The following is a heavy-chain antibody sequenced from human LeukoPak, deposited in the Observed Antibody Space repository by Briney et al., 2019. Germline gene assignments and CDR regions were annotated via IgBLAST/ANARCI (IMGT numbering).Heavy chain of an antibody. J-gene: IGHJ4*02. Sequence: EGSLRLSCAASGFTVSSNYMTWVRQAPGKGLEWVSVIYSGGSTYYADSVKGRFTISRDNSKNTLYLQMNSLRAEDTAVYYCASGLPPGIIDYWGQGTLVTVSS. D-gene: IGHD1-14*01. CDR1: GFTVSSNY. CDR3: ASGLPPGIIDY. CDR2: IYSGGST. V-gene: IGHV3-53*01.